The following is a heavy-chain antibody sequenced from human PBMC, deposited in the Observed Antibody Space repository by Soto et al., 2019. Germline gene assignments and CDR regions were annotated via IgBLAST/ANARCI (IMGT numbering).Heavy chain of an antibody. CDR1: GYTFTGYY. Sequence: ASVKVSCKASGYTFTGYYMHWVRQAPGQGLEWMGWINPNSGGTNYAQKFQGRVTMTRDTSISTVYMELSRLRSDDTAVYYCARGKGMGYSYGSAFDYWGQGTLVTVSS. CDR3: ARGKGMGYSYGSAFDY. CDR2: INPNSGGT. V-gene: IGHV1-2*02. J-gene: IGHJ4*02. D-gene: IGHD5-18*01.